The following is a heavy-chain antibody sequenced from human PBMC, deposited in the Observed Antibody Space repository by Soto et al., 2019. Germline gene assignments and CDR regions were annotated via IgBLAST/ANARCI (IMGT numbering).Heavy chain of an antibody. V-gene: IGHV5-51*01. CDR2: IYPGDSDT. CDR3: ARQIYDSDSGPNFQYYFDS. J-gene: IGHJ4*02. D-gene: IGHD3-22*01. CDR1: GYTFTDYW. Sequence: GESLKISCKGSGYTFTDYWIGWVRQLPGKGLEWMGIIYPGDSDTRYSPSFQGHVTITVDKSTSTAYLQWNTLKASDTAMYYCARQIYDSDSGPNFQYYFDSWGQGTLVTSPQ.